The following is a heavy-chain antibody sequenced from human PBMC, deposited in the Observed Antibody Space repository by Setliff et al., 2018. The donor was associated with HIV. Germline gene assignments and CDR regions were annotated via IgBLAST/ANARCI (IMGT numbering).Heavy chain of an antibody. CDR3: ARDPTVVMSYYYYGMDV. CDR2: IIPKSDTT. D-gene: IGHD2-15*01. V-gene: IGHV1-69*05. J-gene: IGHJ6*02. CDR1: GDIFSFYA. Sequence: SVKVSCKASGDIFSFYALSWVRQAPGQGLEWMGKIIPKSDTTTYAQKFQGRVTITRDTSASTAYMELSSLRSEDTAVYYCARDPTVVMSYYYYGMDVWGQGTTVTVSS.